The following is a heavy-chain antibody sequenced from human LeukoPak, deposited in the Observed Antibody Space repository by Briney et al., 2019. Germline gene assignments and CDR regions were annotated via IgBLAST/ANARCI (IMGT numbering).Heavy chain of an antibody. CDR1: GYTLTELS. CDR3: ATALDYYGSGSYFDY. J-gene: IGHJ4*02. V-gene: IGHV1-24*01. Sequence: ASVKVSCKVSGYTLTELSMHWVRQAPGKGLEWMGGFDPEDGETIYAQKFQGRVTMTEDTSTDTAYMELSSLRSEDTAVYYCATALDYYGSGSYFDYWGQGTLVTVSS. CDR2: FDPEDGET. D-gene: IGHD3-10*01.